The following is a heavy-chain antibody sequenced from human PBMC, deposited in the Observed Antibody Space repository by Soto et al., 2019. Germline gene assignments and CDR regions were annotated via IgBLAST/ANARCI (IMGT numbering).Heavy chain of an antibody. CDR3: ARGTRGYSGYDAAFDI. D-gene: IGHD5-12*01. J-gene: IGHJ3*02. CDR1: GVTFSSYA. V-gene: IGHV1-69*13. CDR2: IIPIFGTA. Sequence: SAKVSCKASGVTFSSYAISLLRHAHGQGLEWMGGIIPIFGTANYAQKFQGRVTITADESTSTAYMELSSLRSEDTAVYYCARGTRGYSGYDAAFDIWGQGTMVTVSS.